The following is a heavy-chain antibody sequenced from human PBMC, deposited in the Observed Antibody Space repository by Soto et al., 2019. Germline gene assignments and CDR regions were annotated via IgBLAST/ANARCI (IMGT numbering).Heavy chain of an antibody. V-gene: IGHV3-23*01. CDR1: GFTFSSYA. D-gene: IGHD3-22*01. CDR2: ISGSGGSI. J-gene: IGHJ4*02. Sequence: GSLRLSCAASGFTFSSYAMSWVRQAPGKGLEWVSAISGSGGSIYYADSVKGRFTISRDNSKNTLYLQMNSLRAEDTAVYYCAKDQYYDSSGYPQGSTFDYWGQGTLVTVSS. CDR3: AKDQYYDSSGYPQGSTFDY.